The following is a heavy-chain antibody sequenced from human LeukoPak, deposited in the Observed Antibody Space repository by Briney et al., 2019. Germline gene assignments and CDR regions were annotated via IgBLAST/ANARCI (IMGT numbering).Heavy chain of an antibody. D-gene: IGHD3-22*01. Sequence: ASVKVSCKDSGGTFSSYAISWVRQAPGQGLEWMGWMNPNSGNTGYAQKFQGRVTITRNTSISTAYMELSSLTSEDTAVYYCARADSKRGRAFDIWGQGTMVTVSS. J-gene: IGHJ3*02. CDR2: MNPNSGNT. CDR1: GGTFSSYA. V-gene: IGHV1-8*03. CDR3: ARADSKRGRAFDI.